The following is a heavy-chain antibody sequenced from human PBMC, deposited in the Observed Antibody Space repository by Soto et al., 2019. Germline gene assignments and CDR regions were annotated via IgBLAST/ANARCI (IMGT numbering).Heavy chain of an antibody. D-gene: IGHD3-16*02. CDR2: ISSSSSTI. J-gene: IGHJ3*02. V-gene: IGHV3-48*02. CDR1: GFTFSSYS. CDR3: ARDGRSRLGELSPFDI. Sequence: EVQLVESGGGLVQPGGSLRLSCAASGFTFSSYSMNWVRHAPGQGLEWVSYISSSSSTIYYADSVKGRFTISRDNAKNSLYLQMNSLRDEDTAVYYCARDGRSRLGELSPFDIWGQGTMVTVSS.